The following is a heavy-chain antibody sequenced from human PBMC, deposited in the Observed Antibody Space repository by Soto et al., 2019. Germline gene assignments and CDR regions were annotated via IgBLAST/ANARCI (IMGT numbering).Heavy chain of an antibody. J-gene: IGHJ5*02. Sequence: QVQLVESGGGVVQPGRSLRLSCAASGFTFSSYAMHWVRQAPGKGLEWVAVISYDGSNKYYADSVKGRFTISRDNSKNPLYLQMNSLRAEDTAVYYCARDGYCSGTSCYERGWFDPWGQGTLVTVSS. CDR2: ISYDGSNK. V-gene: IGHV3-30-3*01. D-gene: IGHD2-2*03. CDR3: ARDGYCSGTSCYERGWFDP. CDR1: GFTFSSYA.